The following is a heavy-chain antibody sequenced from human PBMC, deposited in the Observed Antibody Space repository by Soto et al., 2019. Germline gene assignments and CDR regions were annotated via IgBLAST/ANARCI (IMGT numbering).Heavy chain of an antibody. Sequence: QVQLQQWGAGLLKPSETLSLTCAVYGGSFSGYYWSWIRQPPVKGLEWIGEINHSGSTNYNPSLKSRVTISVDTSKNQFSLKLSSVTAADTAVYYCARGWGDYGDYYFDYWGQGTLVTVSS. CDR1: GGSFSGYY. CDR3: ARGWGDYGDYYFDY. D-gene: IGHD4-17*01. V-gene: IGHV4-34*01. J-gene: IGHJ4*02. CDR2: INHSGST.